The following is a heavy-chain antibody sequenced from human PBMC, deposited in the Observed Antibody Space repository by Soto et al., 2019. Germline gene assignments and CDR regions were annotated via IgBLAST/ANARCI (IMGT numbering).Heavy chain of an antibody. V-gene: IGHV3-23*01. CDR1: GFTFSSYA. D-gene: IGHD2-15*01. CDR3: AKDLQVVAATTFDY. CDR2: ISGSGGTT. Sequence: EVQLLESGGGLVQPGGSLRLSCAASGFTFSSYAMSWVRQGPGKGLEWVSGISGSGGTTYYADSVKGRFTISRDNSKNTLYLQMNSLRAEDTAVYHCAKDLQVVAATTFDYWGQGTVVTVSS. J-gene: IGHJ4*02.